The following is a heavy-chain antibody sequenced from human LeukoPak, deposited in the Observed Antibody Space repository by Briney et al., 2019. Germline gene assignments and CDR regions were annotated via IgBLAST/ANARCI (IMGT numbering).Heavy chain of an antibody. J-gene: IGHJ4*02. D-gene: IGHD1-1*01. CDR3: ATTELVVPQNTAGDFDY. Sequence: SETLSLTCTVSGGSISSGDYYWSWIRQPPGKGLEWIGYIYYSGSTYYNPSLKSRVTISVDTYKNQFSLKLSSVTAADNAVYYCATTELVVPQNTAGDFDYWGQGTMVTVSS. CDR2: IYYSGST. CDR1: GGSISSGDYY. V-gene: IGHV4-30-4*08.